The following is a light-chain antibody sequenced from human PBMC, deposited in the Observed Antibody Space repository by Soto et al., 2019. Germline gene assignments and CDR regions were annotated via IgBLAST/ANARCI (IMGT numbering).Light chain of an antibody. J-gene: IGKJ2*01. CDR2: DAS. CDR1: RRVTSS. V-gene: IGKV3-11*01. Sequence: EIVLTQSPATLSLSPGERATLSCRASRRVTSSLAWYQQKPGQAPRLLIYDASNRATGIPARFSGSGSGTDFTLTISSLEPEDFAVYYCQQRSNWPPYTFGQGTKLEIK. CDR3: QQRSNWPPYT.